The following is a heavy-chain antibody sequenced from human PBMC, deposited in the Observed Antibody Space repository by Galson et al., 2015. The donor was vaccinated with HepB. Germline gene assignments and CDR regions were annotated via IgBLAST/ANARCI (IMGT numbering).Heavy chain of an antibody. CDR2: IVVGSGNT. CDR1: GFTFTSSA. V-gene: IGHV1-58*01. CDR3: AADQRITMVRGVIITLASGMDV. D-gene: IGHD3-10*01. J-gene: IGHJ6*02. Sequence: SVKVSCKASGFTFTSSAVQWVRQARGQRLEWIGWIVVGSGNTNYAQKFQERVTITRDMSTSTAYMELSSLRSEDTAVYYCAADQRITMVRGVIITLASGMDVWGQGTTVTVSS.